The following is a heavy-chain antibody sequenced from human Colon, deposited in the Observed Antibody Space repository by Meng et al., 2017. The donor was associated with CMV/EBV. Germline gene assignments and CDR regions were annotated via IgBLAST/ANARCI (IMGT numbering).Heavy chain of an antibody. CDR1: GFTFDDYG. CDR2: ISGTGGVT. V-gene: IGHV3-23*01. J-gene: IGHJ4*02. CDR3: TKVSIIAVPGAYFDF. D-gene: IGHD6-19*01. Sequence: GESLKISCAASGFTFDDYGMHWVRQAPGKGLEWVSVISGTGGVTYYADSVKGRFNVSRDNSKSTVYLQMNNLRADDTAVYYCTKVSIIAVPGAYFDFWGQGTLVTVSS.